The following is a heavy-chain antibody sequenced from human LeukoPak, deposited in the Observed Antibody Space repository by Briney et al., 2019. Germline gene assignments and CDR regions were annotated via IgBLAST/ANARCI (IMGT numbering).Heavy chain of an antibody. CDR1: GGSFHTYY. CDR3: ARGSGSSGWYLLVRWFDP. D-gene: IGHD6-19*01. J-gene: IGHJ5*02. CDR2: VYASGST. V-gene: IGHV4-4*07. Sequence: SETLSLTCTVSGGSFHTYYWNWIRQPAGKALEWIGRVYASGSTDSNSSLKSRVTMSLDTSKNQFSLKLSSVTAADTAVYYCARGSGSSGWYLLVRWFDPWGQGTLVTVSS.